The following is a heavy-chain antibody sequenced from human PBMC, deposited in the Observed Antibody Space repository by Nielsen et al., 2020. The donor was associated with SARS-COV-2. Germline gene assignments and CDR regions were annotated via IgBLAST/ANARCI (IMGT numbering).Heavy chain of an antibody. Sequence: WLRQPPGKGLEWVSSISSSSSYIYYADSVKGRFTISRDNAKNSLYLQMNSLRAEDTAVYYCARDPNCSGGSCYQGFFDYWGQGTLVTVSS. J-gene: IGHJ4*02. D-gene: IGHD2-15*01. CDR3: ARDPNCSGGSCYQGFFDY. CDR2: ISSSSSYI. V-gene: IGHV3-21*01.